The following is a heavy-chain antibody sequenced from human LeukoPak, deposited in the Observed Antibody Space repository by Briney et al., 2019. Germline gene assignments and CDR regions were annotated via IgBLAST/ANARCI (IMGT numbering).Heavy chain of an antibody. J-gene: IGHJ4*02. V-gene: IGHV4-34*01. CDR3: ARAGGAGYVWGSYAMFDY. CDR2: INHSGST. D-gene: IGHD3-16*01. Sequence: PSETLSLTCAVYGGSFSGYYWSWIRQPPGKGLEWIGEINHSGSTNYNPSLKSRVTISVDTSKNQFSLKLSSVTAADTAVYYCARAGGAGYVWGSYAMFDYWGQGTLVTVSS. CDR1: GGSFSGYY.